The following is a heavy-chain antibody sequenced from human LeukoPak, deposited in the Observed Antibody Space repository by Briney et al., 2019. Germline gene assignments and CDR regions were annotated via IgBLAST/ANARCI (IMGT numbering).Heavy chain of an antibody. J-gene: IGHJ5*02. CDR2: INPSGGST. CDR1: GYTFTSYY. CDR3: ARDREGWFDP. V-gene: IGHV1-46*01. Sequence: ASVKVSCKASGYTFTSYYMHWVRQAPGQGLEWMGIINPSGGSTSYAQKFQGRVTITADESTSTAYMELSSLRSEDTAVYYCARDREGWFDPWGQGTLVTVSS.